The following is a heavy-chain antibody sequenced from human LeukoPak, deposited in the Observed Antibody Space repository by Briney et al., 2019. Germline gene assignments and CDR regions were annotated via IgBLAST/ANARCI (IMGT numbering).Heavy chain of an antibody. CDR3: ARARYGDYEDY. CDR1: GGSISSYY. CDR2: IYYSGST. V-gene: IGHV4-59*01. J-gene: IGHJ4*02. Sequence: SETLSLTCTVSGGSISSYYWSWIRQPPGKGLEWIGYIYYSGSTNYNPSLKSRVTISVDTSKNQFSLKLSSVTAADTAVYYCARARYGDYEDYWGQGTLVTVSS. D-gene: IGHD4-17*01.